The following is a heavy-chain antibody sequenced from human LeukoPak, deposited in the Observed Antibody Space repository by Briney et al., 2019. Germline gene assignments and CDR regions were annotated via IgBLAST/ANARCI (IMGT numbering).Heavy chain of an antibody. Sequence: PSETLSLTCAVYGGSFSGYYWSWIRQPPGKGLEWIGEINHSGSTNYNPSLKSRVTISVDTSKNQFSLKLSSVTAADTAVYYCARHTVSRAGGDFDYWGQGTLVTVSS. V-gene: IGHV4-34*01. CDR3: ARHTVSRAGGDFDY. D-gene: IGHD2-8*01. CDR1: GGSFSGYY. J-gene: IGHJ4*02. CDR2: INHSGST.